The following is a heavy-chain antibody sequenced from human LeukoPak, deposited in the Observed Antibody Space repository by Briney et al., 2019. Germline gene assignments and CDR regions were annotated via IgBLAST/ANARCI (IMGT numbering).Heavy chain of an antibody. CDR3: ARDPGGPDY. V-gene: IGHV3-74*01. Sequence: GGGLRLSCAASGFTFSSYWMHWVRQAPGKGLVWVSRIFIVGINIVHADSVKGRFTISRDNAKNTVYLQMNSLRAEDTAVYYCARDPGGPDYWGQGTLVTASA. CDR1: GFTFSSYW. CDR2: IFIVGINI. D-gene: IGHD2-15*01. J-gene: IGHJ4*02.